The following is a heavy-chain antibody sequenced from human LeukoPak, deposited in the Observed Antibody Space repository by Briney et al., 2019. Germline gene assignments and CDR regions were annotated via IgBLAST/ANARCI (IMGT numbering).Heavy chain of an antibody. D-gene: IGHD2-2*01. CDR1: GGSISSYY. Sequence: PSETLSLTCTVSGGSISSYYWSWIRQPAGKGLEWIGRIYTSGSTNYNPSLKSRGTTSVDTSKNQFSLKLSSVTAADTAVYYCARSKVVPAAISKSAAAGTIEDADYWGQGTLVTVSS. CDR3: ARSKVVPAAISKSAAAGTIEDADY. CDR2: IYTSGST. V-gene: IGHV4-4*07. J-gene: IGHJ4*02.